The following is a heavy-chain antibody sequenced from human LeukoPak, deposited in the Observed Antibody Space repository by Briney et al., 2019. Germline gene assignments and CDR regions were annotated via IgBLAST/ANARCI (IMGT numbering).Heavy chain of an antibody. CDR2: ISSSNSYI. Sequence: GGSLRLSCAASGFTFSSYSMNWVRQAPGKGLEWVSSISSSNSYIYYADSVKGRFTISRDNAKNSLYLQMNSLRAEDTAVYYCASVYDSSGYYPFWGQGTLVTVSS. V-gene: IGHV3-21*01. J-gene: IGHJ4*02. D-gene: IGHD3-22*01. CDR1: GFTFSSYS. CDR3: ASVYDSSGYYPF.